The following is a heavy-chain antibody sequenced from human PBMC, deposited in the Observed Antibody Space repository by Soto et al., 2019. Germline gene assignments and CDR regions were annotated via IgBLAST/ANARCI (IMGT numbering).Heavy chain of an antibody. Sequence: GGSLRLSCVASGFTFSDYAMSWVRQAPGKGLERVSGINSDGGRTYYADPVKGRFTVSRDNSKNTLYLQMNSLRAEDTAVYYCARGYFERSGFLDYWGQGT. CDR1: GFTFSDYA. V-gene: IGHV3-23*01. J-gene: IGHJ4*02. CDR2: INSDGGRT. CDR3: ARGYFERSGFLDY. D-gene: IGHD3-22*01.